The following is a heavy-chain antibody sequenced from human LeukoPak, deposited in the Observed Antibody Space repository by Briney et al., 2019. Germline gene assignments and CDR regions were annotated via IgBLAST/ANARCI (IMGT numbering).Heavy chain of an antibody. J-gene: IGHJ6*02. V-gene: IGHV4-34*01. Sequence: SETLSLTCAVYGGSLSGYYWSWIRQPPGKGLEWIGEINHSGSTNYNPSLKSRVTISVDTSKNQFSLKLSSVTAADTAVYYCARIAVAGIAPNYYYYGMDVWGQGTTVTVSS. CDR2: INHSGST. CDR3: ARIAVAGIAPNYYYYGMDV. CDR1: GGSLSGYY. D-gene: IGHD6-19*01.